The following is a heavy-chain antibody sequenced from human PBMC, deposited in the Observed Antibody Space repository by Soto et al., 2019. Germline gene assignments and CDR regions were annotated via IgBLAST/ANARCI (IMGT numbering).Heavy chain of an antibody. CDR2: IYYSGST. CDR3: ARGPAGMATIRGNFDY. J-gene: IGHJ4*02. V-gene: IGHV4-59*01. CDR1: GGSISSYY. D-gene: IGHD5-12*01. Sequence: KPSETLSLTCTVSGGSISSYYLGWIRQPPGKGLEWIGYIYYSGSTNYNPSLKSRVTISVDTSKNQFSLKLSSVTAADTAVYYCARGPAGMATIRGNFDYWGQGTLVTVYS.